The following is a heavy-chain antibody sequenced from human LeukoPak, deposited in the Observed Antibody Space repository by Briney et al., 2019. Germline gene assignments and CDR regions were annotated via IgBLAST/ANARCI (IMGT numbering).Heavy chain of an antibody. Sequence: PGGSLRLSCAASGFTFSSYEMNWVRQAPRKVLEGLTFIRYDRSNKYYADSVKGRFTISRDNSKNTLYLQMHSLRAEDTAVYYCARESEIYDSSGSTFHYWGQGTLVTVSS. V-gene: IGHV3-30*02. CDR1: GFTFSSYE. J-gene: IGHJ4*02. D-gene: IGHD3-22*01. CDR2: IRYDRSNK. CDR3: ARESEIYDSSGSTFHY.